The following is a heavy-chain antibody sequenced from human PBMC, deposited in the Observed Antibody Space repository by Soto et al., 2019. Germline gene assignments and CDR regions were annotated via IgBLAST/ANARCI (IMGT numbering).Heavy chain of an antibody. CDR2: IIPIFGTA. D-gene: IGHD2-2*01. J-gene: IGHJ6*02. V-gene: IGHV1-69*13. CDR3: ASYKGSIVVVPAAPFYYYYGMDV. Sequence: SVKVSCKASGGTFSRYGISWVRQAPGQRLEWMGGIIPIFGTANYAQKFQGRVTITADESTSTAYMELSSLRSEDTAVYYCASYKGSIVVVPAAPFYYYYGMDVWGQGTTVTVSS. CDR1: GGTFSRYG.